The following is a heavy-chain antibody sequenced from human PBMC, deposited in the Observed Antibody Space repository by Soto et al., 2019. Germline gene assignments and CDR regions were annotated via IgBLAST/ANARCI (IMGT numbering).Heavy chain of an antibody. CDR1: GFSFRSYS. J-gene: IGHJ6*03. CDR2: VSNGGSYT. CDR3: SRDWDHMDV. D-gene: IGHD1-26*01. V-gene: IGHV3-21*01. Sequence: EVQLVESGGGLVKPGESLRLACAGSGFSFRSYSFNWVRQAPGKGLEWVSSVSNGGSYTYYADSVKGRFTISRDNAENSAFLQMNSLRAEDTAVYYGSRDWDHMDVWGKGTTVTVS.